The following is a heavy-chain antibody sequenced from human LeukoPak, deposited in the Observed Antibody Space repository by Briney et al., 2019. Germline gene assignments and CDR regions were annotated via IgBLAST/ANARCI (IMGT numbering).Heavy chain of an antibody. CDR2: ITGSGVGT. CDR1: GFTFSRSA. CDR3: AKDRPNFHENSGHYYRRDGDS. V-gene: IGHV3-23*01. J-gene: IGHJ5*01. Sequence: TGGSLRLSCAASGFTFSRSAMSWVRQAPGKGLEWVSCITGSGVGTYYADSVKGRFTISRDNSKNTLYLQMDSLGGEDTAVYYCAKDRPNFHENSGHYYRRDGDSWGQGTLATVSS. D-gene: IGHD3-22*01.